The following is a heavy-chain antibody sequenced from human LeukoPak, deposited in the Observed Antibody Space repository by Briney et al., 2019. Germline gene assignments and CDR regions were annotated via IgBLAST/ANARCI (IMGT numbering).Heavy chain of an antibody. CDR1: GFAFSGYS. CDR2: NRWNSGSI. CDR3: AKTRYDILSDDAFDI. D-gene: IGHD3-9*01. J-gene: IGHJ3*02. V-gene: IGHV3-9*01. Sequence: PGGSLRLSCAASGFAFSGYSINWVRQAPGKGLEWVSGNRWNSGSIVYADSVKGRLTISRDNAKNSLYLQMNSLRAEYTALYYCAKTRYDILSDDAFDIWGQGTMVTVSS.